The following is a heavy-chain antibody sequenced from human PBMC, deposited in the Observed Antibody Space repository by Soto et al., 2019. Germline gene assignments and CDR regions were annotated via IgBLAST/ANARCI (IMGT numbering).Heavy chain of an antibody. CDR2: IHPNTGGT. V-gene: IGHV1-2*04. Sequence: GASVKVSCKTSGYTLTGYYIHWVRQAPGQGLEWMGWIHPNTGGTNYAQKFQDWVTMTRDTSISTAYLELSRLRSDDTAVYYCARNNYDFWSGYPNYGSGSTYFDYWGQGTLVTVSS. D-gene: IGHD3-3*01. CDR1: GYTLTGYY. CDR3: ARNNYDFWSGYPNYGSGSTYFDY. J-gene: IGHJ4*02.